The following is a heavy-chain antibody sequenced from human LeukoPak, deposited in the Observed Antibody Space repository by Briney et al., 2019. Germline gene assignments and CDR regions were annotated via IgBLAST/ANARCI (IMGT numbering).Heavy chain of an antibody. CDR1: GFVFSNYG. Sequence: PGGSLRLSCQTSGFVFSNYGMHWVRQAPGKGLEWVAFVRYDESNEYYADSVKGRFTISRDNSRNTLYLQMNSLRAEDTGVYSCAKDSNSGYVSVGPDYWGLGTQVTVSS. V-gene: IGHV3-30*02. J-gene: IGHJ4*02. CDR2: VRYDESNE. D-gene: IGHD5-12*01. CDR3: AKDSNSGYVSVGPDY.